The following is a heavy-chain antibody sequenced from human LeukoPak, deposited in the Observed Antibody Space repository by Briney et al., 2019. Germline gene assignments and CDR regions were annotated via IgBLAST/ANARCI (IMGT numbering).Heavy chain of an antibody. CDR3: TKDPYGDYITGFFDY. D-gene: IGHD4-17*01. CDR2: IKQDGSEK. V-gene: IGHV3-7*01. CDR1: GFTFSRYW. Sequence: GGSLRLSCAASGFTFSRYWMSWVRQAPGKGLEWVANIKQDGSEKYYVDSVKGRFTISRDNAKNSLYLQMNSLRAEDTAVYYCTKDPYGDYITGFFDYWGQGTLVTVSS. J-gene: IGHJ4*02.